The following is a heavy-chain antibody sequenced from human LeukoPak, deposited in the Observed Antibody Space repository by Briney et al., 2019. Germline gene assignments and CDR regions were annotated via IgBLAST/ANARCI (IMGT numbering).Heavy chain of an antibody. D-gene: IGHD5-18*01. CDR2: IKKDGSEK. V-gene: IGHV3-7*01. CDR3: ARDLSGVTGYTYGRGIDY. J-gene: IGHJ4*02. Sequence: ARGSLRLSCAASGFTFSSYWMSWVRQAPGKGLEWVANIKKDGSEKYYVDSVKGRFTISRDNAKTSLYLQMNSLRAEDTAVYYCARDLSGVTGYTYGRGIDYWGQGTLVTVSS. CDR1: GFTFSSYW.